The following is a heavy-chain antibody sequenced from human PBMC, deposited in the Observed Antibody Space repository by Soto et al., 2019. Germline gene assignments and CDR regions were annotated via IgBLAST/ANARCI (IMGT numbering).Heavy chain of an antibody. CDR2: INHSGST. Sequence: SETLSLTCAVYGGSFSGYYWTWIRQPPGTGLEWIGEINHSGSTNYNPSHKSRVTISVDTSKNQFSLKLTSVTAADTAVYYCSMFSDSSGYYPRRYYYGMDVWGQGTTVTVSS. CDR3: SMFSDSSGYYPRRYYYGMDV. J-gene: IGHJ6*02. CDR1: GGSFSGYY. V-gene: IGHV4-34*01. D-gene: IGHD3-22*01.